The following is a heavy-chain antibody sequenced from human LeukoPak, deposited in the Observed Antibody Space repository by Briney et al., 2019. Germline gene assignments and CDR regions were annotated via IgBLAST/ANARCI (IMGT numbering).Heavy chain of an antibody. CDR2: IYFSGSR. CDR3: ARGGGGYTLYSFDY. V-gene: IGHV4-30-4*08. J-gene: IGHJ4*02. D-gene: IGHD3-22*01. CDR1: GASIRSGDHH. Sequence: ASETLSLTCSVSGASIRSGDHHWSWLRQSPGKGLEWIGYIYFSGSRSSNPSLRSRLTISVDTSKNQFSLKLNSVTAADTALYYCARGGGGYTLYSFDYWGQGALVTVSS.